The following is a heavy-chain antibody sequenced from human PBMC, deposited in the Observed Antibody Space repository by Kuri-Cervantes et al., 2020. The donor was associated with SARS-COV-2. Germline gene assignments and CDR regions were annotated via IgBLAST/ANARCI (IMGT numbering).Heavy chain of an antibody. V-gene: IGHV1-46*01. CDR3: ARVRRYYDSSGSAFDI. J-gene: IGHJ3*02. CDR2: ISPSGGST. Sequence: ASVKVSCKASGYTFTSYYMHRVRQAPGQGLEWMGIISPSGGSTSYAQKFQGRVTMTRDTSTSTVYMELSSLRSEDTAVYYCARVRRYYDSSGSAFDIWGQGTMVTVSS. CDR1: GYTFTSYY. D-gene: IGHD3-22*01.